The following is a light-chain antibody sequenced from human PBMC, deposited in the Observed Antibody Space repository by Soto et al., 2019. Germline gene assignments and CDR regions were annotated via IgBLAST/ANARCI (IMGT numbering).Light chain of an antibody. Sequence: ENVLTQSPVTLSLSPGDRATLSCRASQSVSSSFLPRNQQKPGQAPSLLIYGASNRASGIPDRFSGSGSGTDFTLTITRLEPGDFAVYYCQQYGRSPDLFTFGPGTKVEIK. CDR1: QSVSSSF. CDR3: QQYGRSPDLFT. V-gene: IGKV3-20*01. J-gene: IGKJ3*01. CDR2: GAS.